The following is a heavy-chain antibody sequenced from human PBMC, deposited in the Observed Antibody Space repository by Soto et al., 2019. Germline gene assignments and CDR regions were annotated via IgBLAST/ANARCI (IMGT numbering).Heavy chain of an antibody. CDR3: ARRWGRTFDY. Sequence: SETLSLTCTVSGGSISSYYWSWIRQPPGKGLEWIGYIYYSGNTNYNPSLKSRVTISVDTSKNQFSLKLSSVTAADTAVYYCARRWGRTFDYWGRGTLVTVS. CDR1: GGSISSYY. V-gene: IGHV4-59*08. D-gene: IGHD7-27*01. CDR2: IYYSGNT. J-gene: IGHJ4*02.